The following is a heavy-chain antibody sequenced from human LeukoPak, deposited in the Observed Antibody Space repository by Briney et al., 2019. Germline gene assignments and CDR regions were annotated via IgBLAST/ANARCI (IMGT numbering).Heavy chain of an antibody. D-gene: IGHD4-17*01. CDR1: AYNSTTYC. V-gene: IGHV5-51*01. Sequence: GESLKISSNGSAYNSTTYCIACVRQMPGEGLVWMGIIYPSDSDTRYSPFFQGQVTISADKSTTTAYLQWSSLKASDTAMYYGARHGFYGDYVAANWFDPWGQGTLVTVSS. CDR3: ARHGFYGDYVAANWFDP. J-gene: IGHJ5*02. CDR2: IYPSDSDT.